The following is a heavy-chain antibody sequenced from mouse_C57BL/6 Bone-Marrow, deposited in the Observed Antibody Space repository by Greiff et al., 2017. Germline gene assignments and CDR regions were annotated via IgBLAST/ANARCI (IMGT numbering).Heavy chain of an antibody. CDR1: GFSLTSYA. J-gene: IGHJ3*01. CDR2: IWTGGST. Sequence: VMLVESGPGLVAPSQSLSITCTVSGFSLTSYAISWVRPPPGKGLEWLGVIWTGGSTNSNSALKSRLSISKDHSKSQFFLTMNSLQTDDTARYYCARKAYYSNSFAYWGQGTLVTVSA. CDR3: ARKAYYSNSFAY. V-gene: IGHV2-9-1*01. D-gene: IGHD2-5*01.